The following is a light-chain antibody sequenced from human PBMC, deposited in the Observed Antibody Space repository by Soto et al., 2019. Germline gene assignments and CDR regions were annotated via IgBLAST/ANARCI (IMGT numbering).Light chain of an antibody. V-gene: IGKV1-39*01. J-gene: IGKJ4*01. Sequence: DIQMTQSPSSLSASVGDRVTITCRASQSISSYLNWYQQKPGKAPNLLIYAASSLQSGVPSRFSGSGSGTDFTLTISSLQPEDFATYYCQQSYNMPPTFGGGTKVDIK. CDR2: AAS. CDR1: QSISSY. CDR3: QQSYNMPPT.